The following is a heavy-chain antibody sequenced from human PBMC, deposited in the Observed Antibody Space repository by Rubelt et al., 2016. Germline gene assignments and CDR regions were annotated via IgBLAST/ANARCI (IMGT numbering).Heavy chain of an antibody. CDR3: TTRSYISGRFDY. D-gene: IGHD6-19*01. V-gene: IGHV3-15*07. CDR2: IKSKTDGGTT. J-gene: IGHJ4*02. Sequence: LEWVGRIKSKTDGGTTDYAAPVKGRLTISRDDSKNTLYLQMNSLKTEDTAVYYCTTRSYISGRFDYWGQGTLVTVSS.